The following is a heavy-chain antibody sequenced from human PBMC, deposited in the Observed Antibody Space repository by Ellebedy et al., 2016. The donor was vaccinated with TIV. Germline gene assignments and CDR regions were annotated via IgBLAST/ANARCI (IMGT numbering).Heavy chain of an antibody. D-gene: IGHD6-19*01. V-gene: IGHV1-18*01. J-gene: IGHJ4*02. CDR1: GGTFSSYA. CDR3: ARDLSGRFDY. Sequence: ASVKVSCKASGGTFSSYAISWVRQAPGQGLEWMGWVSAYNGNTNYAQKLQGRVTMTTDTSTSTAYMELRSLRSDDTAVYYCARDLSGRFDYWGQGTLVTVSS. CDR2: VSAYNGNT.